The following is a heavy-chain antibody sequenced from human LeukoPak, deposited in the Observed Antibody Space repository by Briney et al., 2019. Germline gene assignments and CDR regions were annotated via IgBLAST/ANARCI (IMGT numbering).Heavy chain of an antibody. CDR3: AKTGIAVAGTEPALDY. CDR2: ISYDGSNK. J-gene: IGHJ4*02. V-gene: IGHV3-30*18. D-gene: IGHD6-19*01. CDR1: GFTFSSYG. Sequence: RPGGSLRLSCAASGFTFSSYGMHWVRQAPGKGLEWVAVISYDGSNKYYADSVKGRFTISRDNSKNTLYLQMNSLRAEDTAVYYCAKTGIAVAGTEPALDYWGQGTLVTVSS.